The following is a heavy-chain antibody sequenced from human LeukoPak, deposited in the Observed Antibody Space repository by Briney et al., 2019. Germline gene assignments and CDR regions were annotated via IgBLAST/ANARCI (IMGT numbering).Heavy chain of an antibody. CDR1: GGTFSSYA. V-gene: IGHV1-69*05. D-gene: IGHD1-26*01. CDR3: ARDRGGYSGSYSDAFDI. J-gene: IGHJ3*02. CDR2: IIPIFGTA. Sequence: SVKLSCKASGGTFSSYAISWVRQAPGQGLEWMGGIIPIFGTANYAQKFQGRVTITTDESTSTAYMELSSLRSEDTAVYYCARDRGGYSGSYSDAFDIWGQGTMVTVSS.